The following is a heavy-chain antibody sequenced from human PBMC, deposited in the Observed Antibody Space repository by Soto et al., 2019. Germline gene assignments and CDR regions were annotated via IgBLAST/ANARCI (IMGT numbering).Heavy chain of an antibody. Sequence: ASVKVSCKASGYTFTGYYMHWVRQAPGQGLEWMGWINPNSGGTNYAQKFQGWVTMTRDTSISTAYMELSRLRSDDTAVYYCARDMAAAGTFYYYGMDVWGQGTTDTGSS. CDR1: GYTFTGYY. CDR2: INPNSGGT. J-gene: IGHJ6*02. D-gene: IGHD6-13*01. V-gene: IGHV1-2*04. CDR3: ARDMAAAGTFYYYGMDV.